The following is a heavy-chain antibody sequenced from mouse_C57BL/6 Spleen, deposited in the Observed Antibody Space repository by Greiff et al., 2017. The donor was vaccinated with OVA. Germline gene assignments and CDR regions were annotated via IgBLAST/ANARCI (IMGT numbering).Heavy chain of an antibody. CDR2: INPNNGGT. CDR3: ASGGAYEPFAY. CDR1: GYTFTDYY. Sequence: EVQLQQSGPELVKPGASVKISCKASGYTFTDYYMNWVKQSHGKSLEWIGDINPNNGGTSYNQKFKGKATLTVDKSSSTAYMELRSLTSEDSAVYYCASGGAYEPFAYWGRGTLVTVCA. D-gene: IGHD2-12*01. V-gene: IGHV1-26*01. J-gene: IGHJ3*01.